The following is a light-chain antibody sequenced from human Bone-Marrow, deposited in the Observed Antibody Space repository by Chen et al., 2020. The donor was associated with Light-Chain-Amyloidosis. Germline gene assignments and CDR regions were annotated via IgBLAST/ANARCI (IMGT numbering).Light chain of an antibody. J-gene: IGLJ2*01. CDR2: RGT. CDR3: QSADSSGTYEVI. V-gene: IGLV3-25*03. CDR1: DLPTKY. Sequence: SYELTQPPSVSVSPGQPARITCSGDDLPTKYAYGYQQKPGQAPVLVIHRGTERPSGISERLSGSSSGTTATLTISGVQAEDEADYHCQSADSSGTYEVIFGGGTKLTVL.